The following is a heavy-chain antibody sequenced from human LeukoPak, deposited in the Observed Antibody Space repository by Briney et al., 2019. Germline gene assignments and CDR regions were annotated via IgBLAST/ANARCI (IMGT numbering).Heavy chain of an antibody. V-gene: IGHV3-66*01. CDR2: IYSGGST. CDR3: ARGHENSYGYGYFDY. CDR1: GFTFSSYW. J-gene: IGHJ4*02. Sequence: GGSLRLSCAASGFTFSSYWMSWVRQAPGKGLEWVSVIYSGGSTYYADSVKGRFTISRDNSKNTLYLQMNSLRAEDTAVYYRARGHENSYGYGYFDYWGQGTLVTVSS. D-gene: IGHD5-18*01.